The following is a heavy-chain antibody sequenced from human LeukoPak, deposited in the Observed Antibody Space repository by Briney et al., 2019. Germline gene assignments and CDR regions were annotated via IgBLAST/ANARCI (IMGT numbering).Heavy chain of an antibody. V-gene: IGHV4-59*12. D-gene: IGHD6-6*01. CDR1: GGSISSYY. J-gene: IGHJ4*02. CDR2: IYYSGST. CDR3: ARGAEQLNPGYFDY. Sequence: SETLSLTCTVSGGSISSYYWSWIRQPPGKGLEWIGYIYYSGSTNYNPSLKSRVTISVDTSKNQFSLKLSSVTAADTAVYYCARGAEQLNPGYFDYWGQGTLVTVSS.